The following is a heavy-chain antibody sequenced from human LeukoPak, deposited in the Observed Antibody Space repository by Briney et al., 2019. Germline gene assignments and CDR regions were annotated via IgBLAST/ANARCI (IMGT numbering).Heavy chain of an antibody. CDR3: ARGPATQLWFTPNWFDP. D-gene: IGHD5-18*01. J-gene: IGHJ5*02. Sequence: PGGSLRLSCAASGFTFSSYGMHWVRQAPGKGLEWVAVISYDGSNKYYADSVKGRSTISRDNSKNTLYLQMNSLRAEDTAVYYCARGPATQLWFTPNWFDPWGQGTLVTVSS. CDR2: ISYDGSNK. V-gene: IGHV3-30*03. CDR1: GFTFSSYG.